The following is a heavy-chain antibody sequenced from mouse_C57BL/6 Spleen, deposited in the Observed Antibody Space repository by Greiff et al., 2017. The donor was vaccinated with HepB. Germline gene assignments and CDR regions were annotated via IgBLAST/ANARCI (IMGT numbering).Heavy chain of an antibody. CDR1: GYSITSGYY. J-gene: IGHJ2*01. V-gene: IGHV3-6*01. D-gene: IGHD1-1*01. CDR3: ARADYYGSSLDY. Sequence: DVQLVESGPGLVKPSQSLSLTCSVTGYSITSGYYWNWIRQFPGNKLEWMGYISYDGSNNYNPSLKNRISITRDTSKNQFFLKLNSVTTEDTATYYCARADYYGSSLDYWGQGTTLTVSS. CDR2: ISYDGSN.